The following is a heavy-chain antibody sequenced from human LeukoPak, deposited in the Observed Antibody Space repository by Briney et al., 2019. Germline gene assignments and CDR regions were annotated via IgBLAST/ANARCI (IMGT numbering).Heavy chain of an antibody. D-gene: IGHD6-19*01. Sequence: GGSLRLSCAASGFTFSSYSMNWVRQAPGKGLEWVSSISSSSSYIYYADSVKGRFTISRDNAKNSLYLQMNSLRAEDTAVYYCARGVRGSSGRNDAFDIWGQGTMVTVSS. CDR3: ARGVRGSSGRNDAFDI. CDR2: ISSSSSYI. V-gene: IGHV3-21*01. CDR1: GFTFSSYS. J-gene: IGHJ3*02.